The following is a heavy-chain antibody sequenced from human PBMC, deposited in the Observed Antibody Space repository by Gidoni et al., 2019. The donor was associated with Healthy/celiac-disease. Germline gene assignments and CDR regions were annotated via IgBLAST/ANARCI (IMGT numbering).Heavy chain of an antibody. J-gene: IGHJ4*02. CDR3: AKDSLPAAIEYSYGYPFDY. CDR2: ISWNSGSI. D-gene: IGHD2-2*02. Sequence: EVQLVESGGGLVQPGRSLRLSCAASGFTFDDYAMHWVRQAPGKGLAWVSGISWNSGSIGYADSVKGRFTISRDNAKNSLYLQMNSLRAEDTALYYCAKDSLPAAIEYSYGYPFDYWGQGTLVTVSS. CDR1: GFTFDDYA. V-gene: IGHV3-9*01.